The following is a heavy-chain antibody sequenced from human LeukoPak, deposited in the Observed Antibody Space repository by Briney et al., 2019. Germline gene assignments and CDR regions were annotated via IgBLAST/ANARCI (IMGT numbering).Heavy chain of an antibody. V-gene: IGHV3-15*01. Sequence: GGSLRLSCAAPGFTFSSAWMSWVRQAPGKGLEWVGRIKSKAAGGTADYAAPVKGRFSISRDDSKNTLYLQMNCLKTEDTAVYFCTTGRLVSGALYHNWAQGTLVTVSS. D-gene: IGHD3-16*01. CDR1: GFTFSSAW. CDR3: TTGRLVSGALYHN. J-gene: IGHJ4*02. CDR2: IKSKAAGGTA.